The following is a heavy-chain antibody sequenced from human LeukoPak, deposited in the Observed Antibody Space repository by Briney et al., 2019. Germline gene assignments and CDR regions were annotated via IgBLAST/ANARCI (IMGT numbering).Heavy chain of an antibody. D-gene: IGHD6-13*01. V-gene: IGHV4-61*08. Sequence: SETLSLTCTVSGGSISSGGYHWGWIRQLPGKGLEWIGYIYYSGSTNYNPSLKSRVTISVDTSKNQFSLKLSSVTAADTAVYYCARESDLSDSSSWYGYNWFDPWGQGTLVTVSS. J-gene: IGHJ5*02. CDR2: IYYSGST. CDR3: ARESDLSDSSSWYGYNWFDP. CDR1: GGSISSGGYH.